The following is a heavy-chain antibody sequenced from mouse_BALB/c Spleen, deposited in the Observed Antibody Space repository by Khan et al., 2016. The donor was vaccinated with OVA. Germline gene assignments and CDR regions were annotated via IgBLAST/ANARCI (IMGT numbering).Heavy chain of an antibody. CDR3: GSIRFYYRFSFFDY. V-gene: IGHV3-2*02. CDR1: GYSITRDYA. J-gene: IGHJ2*01. D-gene: IGHD2-14*01. CDR2: ISYSGST. Sequence: EVQLQESGPGLVKPSQSLSLTCTVTGYSITRDYAWNWIRQFPGNKLEWMGYISYSGSTSYNPSLESRISIIRDTSKNQFVLQLNSVTTEDTSTYYCGSIRFYYRFSFFDYWGQGTTLTVSS.